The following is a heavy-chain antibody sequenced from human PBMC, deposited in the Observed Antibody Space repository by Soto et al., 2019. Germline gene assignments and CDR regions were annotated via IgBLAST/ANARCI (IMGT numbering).Heavy chain of an antibody. Sequence: GGSLRLSCAVSGFTFNTYSMNWVRQAPGKGLEWVSYISSISSTMYYADSVKGRFTISRDNAKNSLYLQMNSLGGEDTAVYYCAGDSVGYCTSTSCYAGYFQHWGQGTLVTVSS. CDR3: AGDSVGYCTSTSCYAGYFQH. V-gene: IGHV3-48*01. CDR2: ISSISSTM. J-gene: IGHJ1*01. D-gene: IGHD2-2*01. CDR1: GFTFNTYS.